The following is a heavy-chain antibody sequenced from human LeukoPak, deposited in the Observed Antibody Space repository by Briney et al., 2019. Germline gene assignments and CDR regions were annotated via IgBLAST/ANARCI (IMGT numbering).Heavy chain of an antibody. CDR2: INPNSGGT. V-gene: IGHV1-2*06. J-gene: IGHJ4*02. CDR3: ARVNHRITGTTFDY. D-gene: IGHD1-20*01. CDR1: GYTFTGYY. Sequence: ASVKVSCKASGYTFTGYYMHWVRQAPGQGLEWMGRINPNSGGTNYAQKFQGRVTKTRDTSISTAYMELSRLRSDDTAVYYCARVNHRITGTTFDYWGQGTLVTVSS.